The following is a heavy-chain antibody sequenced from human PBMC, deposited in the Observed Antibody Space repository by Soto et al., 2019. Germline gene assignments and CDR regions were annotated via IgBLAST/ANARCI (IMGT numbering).Heavy chain of an antibody. CDR3: ASTGVATVTTTPDY. J-gene: IGHJ4*02. D-gene: IGHD1-1*01. V-gene: IGHV1-2*02. Sequence: ASVKVSCKASGYTFTGYYMHWVRQAPGQGLEWMGWINPNSGGTNYAQKFQGRVTMTRDTSISPAYMELRRLRSDDTAVYYCASTGVATVTTTPDYWGQGTLVTVSS. CDR1: GYTFTGYY. CDR2: INPNSGGT.